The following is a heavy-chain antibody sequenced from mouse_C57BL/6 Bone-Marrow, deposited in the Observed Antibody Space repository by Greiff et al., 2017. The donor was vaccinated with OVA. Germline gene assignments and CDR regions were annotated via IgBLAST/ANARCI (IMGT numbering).Heavy chain of an antibody. CDR3: ARHCDLYYAMDY. CDR2: INPGSGGT. J-gene: IGHJ4*01. Sequence: VQLQESGAELVRPGTSVKVSCKASGYAFTNYLIEWVKQRPGQGLEWIGVINPGSGGTNYNEKFKGKATLTADKSSSTAYMQLSSLTSEDSAVYFCARHCDLYYAMDYWGQGTSVTVSS. CDR1: GYAFTNYL. V-gene: IGHV1-54*01.